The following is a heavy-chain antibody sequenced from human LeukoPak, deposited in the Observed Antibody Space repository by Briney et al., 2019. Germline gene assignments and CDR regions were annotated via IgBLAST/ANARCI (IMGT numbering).Heavy chain of an antibody. V-gene: IGHV4-61*01. D-gene: IGHD6-13*01. CDR3: ARGYRSSWYQVDY. Sequence: SETLSLTCTVSGGSVSSGSYFWSWIRQPPGTGLEWIGFIYYNGNTNSSPSPKSRVTISVDTSKSQFSLKLTSVTAADTAVYYCARGYRSSWYQVDYWGQGTLVTVSS. CDR2: IYYNGNT. J-gene: IGHJ4*02. CDR1: GGSVSSGSYF.